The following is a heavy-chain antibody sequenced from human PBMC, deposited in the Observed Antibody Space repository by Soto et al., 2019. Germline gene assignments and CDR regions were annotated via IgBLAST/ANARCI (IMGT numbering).Heavy chain of an antibody. J-gene: IGHJ5*02. Sequence: QVHLVQSGAEVKKPGSSVNVSCKASGGTFSNYAITWVRQAPGQGLEWVGRIIPIFGTTNVAQKFQGRVTITAYESTAXAYMELSGLRSDDTAVYYCAKDGGADGYFGNWLDPWGQGTLVTVSS. CDR1: GGTFSNYA. CDR2: IIPIFGTT. D-gene: IGHD5-12*01. V-gene: IGHV1-69*15. CDR3: AKDGGADGYFGNWLDP.